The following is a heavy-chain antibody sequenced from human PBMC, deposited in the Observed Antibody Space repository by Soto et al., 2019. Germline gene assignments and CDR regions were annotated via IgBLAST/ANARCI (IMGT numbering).Heavy chain of an antibody. J-gene: IGHJ5*02. Sequence: ASVKVSCKASGGTFSSYTISWVQQAPGQGLEWMGRIIPILGIANYAQKFQGRVTITADKSTSTAYMELSSLRSEDTAVYYCARGPYSSSISPFDPWGQGTLVTVSP. D-gene: IGHD6-6*01. CDR2: IIPILGIA. V-gene: IGHV1-69*02. CDR1: GGTFSSYT. CDR3: ARGPYSSSISPFDP.